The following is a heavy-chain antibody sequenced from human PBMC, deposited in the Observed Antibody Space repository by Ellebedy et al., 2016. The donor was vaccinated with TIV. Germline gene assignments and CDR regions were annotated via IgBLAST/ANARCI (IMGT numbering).Heavy chain of an antibody. CDR2: ISGRGGSP. D-gene: IGHD2-2*01. CDR1: GFTFSSYA. CDR3: AKAGDGKYVFYYHGLDV. Sequence: PWGSLRLSCAASGFTFSSYAMSWVRQAPGKGLEWISLISGRGGSPDYADSVKGRFTVSSDNSRNTLYLHLNSVRAEDTAVYYCAKAGDGKYVFYYHGLDVWGQGTTVIVSS. J-gene: IGHJ6*02. V-gene: IGHV3-23*01.